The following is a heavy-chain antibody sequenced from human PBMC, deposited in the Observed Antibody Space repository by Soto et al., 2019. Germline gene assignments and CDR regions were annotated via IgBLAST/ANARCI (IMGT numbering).Heavy chain of an antibody. CDR1: GFTFSDHY. D-gene: IGHD6-13*01. CDR3: VRASGSSWYFDY. V-gene: IGHV3-11*01. J-gene: IGHJ4*02. CDR2: ISSSGSIK. Sequence: LRLSCAASGFTFSDHYMSWIRQSPGKGLEWISFISSSGSIKYYADSVKGRFTVSRDNTNRSMYLQMDTLTVGDTAVYYCVRASGSSWYFDYWGQGTLVTVSS.